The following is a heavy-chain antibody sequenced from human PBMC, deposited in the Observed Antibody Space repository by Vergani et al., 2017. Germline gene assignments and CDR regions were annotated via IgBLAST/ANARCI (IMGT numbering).Heavy chain of an antibody. CDR2: IIPIFGTA. V-gene: IGHV1-69*01. D-gene: IGHD6-13*01. CDR1: GGTFSSYA. Sequence: QVQLVQSGAEVKKPGSSVKVSCKASGGTFSSYAISWVRQAPGQGLEWMGGIIPIFGTANYAQKFQGRVTITADESTSTAYMELSSLRSEDTAVYYCARVILYSISWLSNYYYYYMDVWGKGTTVTVSS. CDR3: ARVILYSISWLSNYYYYYMDV. J-gene: IGHJ6*03.